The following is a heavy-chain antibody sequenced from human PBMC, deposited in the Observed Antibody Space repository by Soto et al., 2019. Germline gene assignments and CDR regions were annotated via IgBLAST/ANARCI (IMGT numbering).Heavy chain of an antibody. D-gene: IGHD3-3*01. V-gene: IGHV3-53*02. CDR2: IYSGGST. Sequence: EVQLVETGGGLIQPGGSLRLSCAASGFTVSSNYMSWVRQAPGKGLEWVSVIYSGGSTYYADSVKGRFTISRDNSKNTLYLQMNSLRAEDTAVYYCARDHYDFWSGYYTEGGMDVWGQGTTVTVSS. CDR1: GFTVSSNY. CDR3: ARDHYDFWSGYYTEGGMDV. J-gene: IGHJ6*02.